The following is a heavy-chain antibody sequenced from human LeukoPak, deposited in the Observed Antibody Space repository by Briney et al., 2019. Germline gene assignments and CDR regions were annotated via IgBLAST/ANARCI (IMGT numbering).Heavy chain of an antibody. D-gene: IGHD3-10*01. CDR3: ARTPTITMVRGVIRY. CDR1: GFTFSSYE. CDR2: ISSSGSTI. J-gene: IGHJ4*02. Sequence: PGGSLRLSCAASGFTFSSYEMNWVRQAPGKGLEWVSYISSSGSTIYYADSMKGRFTISRDNAKNSLYLQMNSLRAEDTAVYYCARTPTITMVRGVIRYWGQGTLVTVSS. V-gene: IGHV3-48*03.